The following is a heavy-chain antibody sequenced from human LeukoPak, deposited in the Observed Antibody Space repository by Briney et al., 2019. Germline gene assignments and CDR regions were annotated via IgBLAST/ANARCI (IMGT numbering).Heavy chain of an antibody. J-gene: IGHJ4*02. Sequence: ASVKVSCKASGYTFTSYYMHWVRQAPGQGLEWMGIINPSGGSTSYAQKFQGRVTMTRDTSTSTVHMELSSLRSEDTAVYYCARDLDYYDSSGTLDYWAREPWSPSPQ. D-gene: IGHD3-22*01. V-gene: IGHV1-46*01. CDR2: INPSGGST. CDR3: ARDLDYYDSSGTLDY. CDR1: GYTFTSYY.